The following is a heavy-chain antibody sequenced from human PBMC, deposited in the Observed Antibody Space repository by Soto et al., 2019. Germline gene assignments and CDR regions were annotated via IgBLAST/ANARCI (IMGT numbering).Heavy chain of an antibody. CDR1: GFTFSDYW. CDR3: ARATTAAAASLDY. CDR2: INSDGTIT. D-gene: IGHD6-13*01. J-gene: IGHJ4*02. V-gene: IGHV3-74*01. Sequence: EVQLVESGGGLVQPGGSLRLSCAASGFTFSDYWMHWVRQTPGKGPVWLSRINSDGTITNYADSVKGRFTISRDNTKNTLYLQMNSLRVDDTAMVYCARATTAAAASLDYWGQGSLVTVSS.